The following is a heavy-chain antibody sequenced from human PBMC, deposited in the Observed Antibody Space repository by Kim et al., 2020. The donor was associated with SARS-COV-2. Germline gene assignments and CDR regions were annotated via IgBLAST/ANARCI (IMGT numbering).Heavy chain of an antibody. CDR3: ARDANRGYSYGWTYYY. V-gene: IGHV3-30*04. D-gene: IGHD5-18*01. J-gene: IGHJ6*01. Sequence: GGSLRLSCAASGFTFSSYAMHWVRQAPGKGLEWVAVISYDGSNKNYADSVKGRFTISRDNSKNTLYLQMNSLRAEDTAVYYCARDANRGYSYGWTYYY. CDR1: GFTFSSYA. CDR2: ISYDGSNK.